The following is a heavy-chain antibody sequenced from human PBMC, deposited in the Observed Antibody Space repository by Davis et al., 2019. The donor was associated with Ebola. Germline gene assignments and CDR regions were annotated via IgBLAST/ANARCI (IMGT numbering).Heavy chain of an antibody. J-gene: IGHJ4*02. D-gene: IGHD3-22*01. CDR1: GGSISSYY. CDR2: IYYSGST. CDR3: ARGPVGHYYDSSGYYSVPRYFDY. V-gene: IGHV4-59*08. Sequence: MPSETLSLTCTVSGGSISSYYWSWIRQPPGKGLEWIGYIYYSGSTNYNPSLKSRVSISVATSKNQFSLKLSSVTAADTAVYYCARGPVGHYYDSSGYYSVPRYFDYWGQGTLVTVSS.